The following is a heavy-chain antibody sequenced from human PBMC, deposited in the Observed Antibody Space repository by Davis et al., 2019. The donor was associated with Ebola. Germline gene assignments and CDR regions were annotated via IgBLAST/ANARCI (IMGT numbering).Heavy chain of an antibody. CDR3: AGGPAANAPLDY. V-gene: IGHV1-2*02. J-gene: IGHJ4*02. D-gene: IGHD2-2*01. CDR2: INPKSGAT. Sequence: ASVKVSCKAFGYTFIYYYINWVRQTPGQGLEWMGRINPKSGATTYAQRFQGRVTMTRDTSSGTAYMDLGSLKSDDTAVSYCAGGPAANAPLDYWGQGTLVTVSS. CDR1: GYTFIYYY.